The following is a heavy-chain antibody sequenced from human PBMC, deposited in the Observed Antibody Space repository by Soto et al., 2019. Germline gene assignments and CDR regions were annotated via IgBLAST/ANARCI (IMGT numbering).Heavy chain of an antibody. Sequence: PSQTLSLTCAISGDSVSSNSAAWNCIRQCPSRGLEWLGRTYYRSKWYNDYAVSVKSRITINPDTSKNQFSLQLNSVTPEDTAVYYCARDLEPREPRREYYYGMDVWGQGTTVTVSS. V-gene: IGHV6-1*01. D-gene: IGHD1-26*01. J-gene: IGHJ6*02. CDR2: TYYRSKWYN. CDR1: GDSVSSNSAA. CDR3: ARDLEPREPRREYYYGMDV.